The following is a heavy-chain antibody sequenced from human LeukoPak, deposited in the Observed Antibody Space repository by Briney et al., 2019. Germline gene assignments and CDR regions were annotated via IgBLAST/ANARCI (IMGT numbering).Heavy chain of an antibody. J-gene: IGHJ5*02. CDR1: GGSISSYY. CDR3: ARGISVPTGYSSSWYWFDP. D-gene: IGHD6-13*01. CDR2: IYYSGCT. V-gene: IGHV4-59*01. Sequence: SETLSLTCTVSGGSISSYYWSWIRQPPGKGLEWIGYIYYSGCTNYNPSLKSRVTISVDTSKNQFSLKLSSVTAADTAVYYCARGISVPTGYSSSWYWFDPWGQGTLVTVSS.